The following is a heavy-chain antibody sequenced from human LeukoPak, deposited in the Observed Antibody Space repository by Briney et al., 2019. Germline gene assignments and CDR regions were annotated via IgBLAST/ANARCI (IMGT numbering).Heavy chain of an antibody. D-gene: IGHD1-26*01. J-gene: IGHJ3*02. V-gene: IGHV4-59*08. CDR3: ARHPSGSYFSGADGAFDI. Sequence: SETLSLTCTVSGGSLSSYYWSWIRQPPGKGLEWIGYIYYSGSTNYNPSLKSRVTISVDTSKNQFSLKLSSVTAADTAVYYCARHPSGSYFSGADGAFDIWGQGTMVTVSS. CDR2: IYYSGST. CDR1: GGSLSSYY.